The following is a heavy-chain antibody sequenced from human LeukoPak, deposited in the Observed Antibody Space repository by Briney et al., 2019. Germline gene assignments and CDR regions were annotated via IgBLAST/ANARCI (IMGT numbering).Heavy chain of an antibody. CDR3: ARVVAVAGNDY. D-gene: IGHD6-19*01. J-gene: IGHJ4*02. CDR1: GFTFSSYS. Sequence: GGSLRLSCTASGFTFSSYSMNWVRQAPGKGLEWVSSISSSSSYIYYADSVKGRFTISRDNAKNSLYLQMNSLRAEDTAVYYCARVVAVAGNDYWGQGTLVTVSS. V-gene: IGHV3-21*01. CDR2: ISSSSSYI.